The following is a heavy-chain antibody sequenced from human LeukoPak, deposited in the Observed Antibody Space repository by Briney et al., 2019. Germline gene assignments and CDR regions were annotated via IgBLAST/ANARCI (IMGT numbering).Heavy chain of an antibody. CDR1: GFTFSDYY. J-gene: IGHJ3*02. Sequence: GGSLRLSCAASGFTFSDYYMSWIRQAPGKGLEWVSSISSSSSYIYYADSVKGRFTISRDNAKNSLYLQMNSLRAEDTAVYYCARDTRTDAFDIWGQGTMVTVSS. CDR2: ISSSSSYI. D-gene: IGHD2-2*01. CDR3: ARDTRTDAFDI. V-gene: IGHV3-11*06.